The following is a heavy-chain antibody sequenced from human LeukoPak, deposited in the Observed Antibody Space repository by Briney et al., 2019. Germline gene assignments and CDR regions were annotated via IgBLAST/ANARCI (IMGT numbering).Heavy chain of an antibody. CDR1: SRSLSIYY. J-gene: IGHJ4*02. CDR3: ARGDYGDSLDY. Sequence: SDTLSLPCTVSSRSLSIYYGMWIRRPPGKGLEWIEYIYYSGSTNYNPSLRSRVIISVDTSKNQFSLKLSSGTAGDTAVYYCARGDYGDSLDYWGQGTLVTVSS. D-gene: IGHD4-17*01. CDR2: IYYSGST. V-gene: IGHV4-59*08.